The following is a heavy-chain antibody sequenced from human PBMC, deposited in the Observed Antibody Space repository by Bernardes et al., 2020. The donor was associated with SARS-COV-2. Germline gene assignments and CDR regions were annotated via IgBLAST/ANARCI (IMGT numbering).Heavy chain of an antibody. V-gene: IGHV3-7*02. CDR2: IKHDGSAT. Sequence: PGKGLDWVSNIKHDGSATYYVDSVKVRFTISRDNAKNSLYLQMNSRRAEDTAVYYCACNGTWTFAYWGQGTLVTVSS. D-gene: IGHD1-1*01. CDR3: ACNGTWTFAY. J-gene: IGHJ4*02.